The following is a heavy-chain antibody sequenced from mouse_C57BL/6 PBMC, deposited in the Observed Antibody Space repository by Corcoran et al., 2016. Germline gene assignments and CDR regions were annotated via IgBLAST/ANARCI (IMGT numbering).Heavy chain of an antibody. V-gene: IGHV1-76*01. CDR2: IYPGSSNT. Sequence: QVQLKQSGAELVRPGASVKLSCKASGYTFTDYYINWVKQRPGQGLEWIARIYPGSSNTYYNEKFKGKATLTAEKSSSTAYMQLSSLTAEDSAVYFCARWLLRERYFDVWGTGTTVTVSS. CDR1: GYTFTDYY. D-gene: IGHD2-3*01. CDR3: ARWLLRERYFDV. J-gene: IGHJ1*03.